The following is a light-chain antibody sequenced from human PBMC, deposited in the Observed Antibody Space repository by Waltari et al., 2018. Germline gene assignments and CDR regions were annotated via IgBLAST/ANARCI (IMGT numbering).Light chain of an antibody. V-gene: IGKV3-11*01. J-gene: IGKJ5*01. Sequence: EIVLTQSPATMSLSPGERATLSCRASQSVSSYLAWYQPKPGQAPRLLISDASNRATGIPARFSGSGSGTDFTLTISSLEPEDFAVYYCQQRSNWQITFGQGTRLEIK. CDR3: QQRSNWQIT. CDR2: DAS. CDR1: QSVSSY.